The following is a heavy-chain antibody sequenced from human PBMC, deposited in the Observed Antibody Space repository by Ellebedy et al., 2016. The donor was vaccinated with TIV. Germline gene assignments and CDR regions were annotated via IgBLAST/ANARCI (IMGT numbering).Heavy chain of an antibody. D-gene: IGHD1-14*01. Sequence: ASVKVSCKASGYTFTSYYMHWVRQAPGQGLEWMGWINPNSGGTNYAQKFQGRVTMTRDTSISTAYLQWSSLKASDTATYYCARGMTGSSYWFDPWGQGTLVTVSS. V-gene: IGHV1-2*02. CDR1: GYTFTSYY. J-gene: IGHJ5*02. CDR2: INPNSGGT. CDR3: ARGMTGSSYWFDP.